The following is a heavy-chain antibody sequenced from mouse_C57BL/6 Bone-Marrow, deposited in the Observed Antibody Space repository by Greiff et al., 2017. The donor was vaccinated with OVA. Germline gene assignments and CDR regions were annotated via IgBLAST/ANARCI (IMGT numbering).Heavy chain of an antibody. CDR2: IWSGGGT. V-gene: IGHV2-2*01. Sequence: QVQLQQSGPGLVQPSQSLSITCTVSGFSLTSYGVHWVRQSPGKGLEWLGVIWSGGGTDYNAAFISRLSISKDNSKSQVFLKMNSLQSEDTAIYYCASLTTVVATNFDVWGTGTTVTVSS. CDR3: ASLTTVVATNFDV. CDR1: GFSLTSYG. J-gene: IGHJ1*03. D-gene: IGHD1-1*01.